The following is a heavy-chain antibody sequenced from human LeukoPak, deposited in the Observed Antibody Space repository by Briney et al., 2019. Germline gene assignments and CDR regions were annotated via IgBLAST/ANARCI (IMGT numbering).Heavy chain of an antibody. CDR2: IRYDGSNK. J-gene: IGHJ6*03. V-gene: IGHV3-30*02. D-gene: IGHD6-19*01. Sequence: GGSLRLSCVASGFTFSSYGMHWVRQAPGKGLEWVAFIRYDGSNKDYAESVKGRFTISRDNSKNTLYLQMNSLRAEDTAVYYCAKDSGAGSKYYYYYMDVWGKGTTLTISS. CDR3: AKDSGAGSKYYYYYMDV. CDR1: GFTFSSYG.